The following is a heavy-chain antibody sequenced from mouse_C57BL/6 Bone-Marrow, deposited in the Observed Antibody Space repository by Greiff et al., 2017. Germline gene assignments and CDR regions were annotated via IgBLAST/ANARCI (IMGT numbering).Heavy chain of an antibody. Sequence: VQLQQPGAELVRPGTSVTLSCKASGYTFTSYWMHWVKQRPGQGLEWIGVIDPSDSYTNYNQKFKGKATLTVDTSSSTAYMQLSSLTSEDSAVYYCAREADYYGNGDWYFDVWGTGTTVTVSS. J-gene: IGHJ1*03. CDR1: GYTFTSYW. V-gene: IGHV1-59*01. CDR3: AREADYYGNGDWYFDV. D-gene: IGHD2-1*01. CDR2: IDPSDSYT.